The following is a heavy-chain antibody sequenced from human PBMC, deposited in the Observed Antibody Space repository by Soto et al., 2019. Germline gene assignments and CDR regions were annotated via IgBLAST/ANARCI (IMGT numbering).Heavy chain of an antibody. V-gene: IGHV3-23*01. Sequence: EVQLLESGGGLVQPGGSLRLSCAASGFTFSSYVMCWVRQAPGEGLEWVSAISGSGGSTYYAVSVKSRFTNSRDNSKNTPYLQMNSLTAEDTAVYYCAKAPGDCGGSCYLDYWGQRTLVTVSS. CDR2: ISGSGGST. J-gene: IGHJ4*02. CDR3: AKAPGDCGGSCYLDY. CDR1: GFTFSSYV. D-gene: IGHD2-15*01.